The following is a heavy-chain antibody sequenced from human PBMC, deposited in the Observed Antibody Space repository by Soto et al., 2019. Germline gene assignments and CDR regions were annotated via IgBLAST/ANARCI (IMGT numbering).Heavy chain of an antibody. D-gene: IGHD3-16*01. CDR2: ISGSGGST. CDR3: AKESAVTTFGFDYFDY. V-gene: IGHV3-23*01. Sequence: GGSLRLSCAASGFTFSSYAMSWVRQAPGKGLEWVSAISGSGGSTYYADSVKGRFTISRDNSKNTLYLQMNSLRAEDTAVYYCAKESAVTTFGFDYFDYWGQGTLVTVSS. J-gene: IGHJ4*02. CDR1: GFTFSSYA.